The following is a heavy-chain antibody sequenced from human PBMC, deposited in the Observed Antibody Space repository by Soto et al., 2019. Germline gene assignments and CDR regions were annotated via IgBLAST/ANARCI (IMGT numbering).Heavy chain of an antibody. J-gene: IGHJ4*02. Sequence: PGGSLRLSCAASGFTFSGHTINWVRQAPGKGLEWVPSVSRSSSYIYYADSVKGRFTVSRDDAEKSLYLQMNSLRAEDTAIYYCARCMGFDGSGYAFFDSWGQGTQVNVSS. CDR1: GFTFSGHT. V-gene: IGHV3-21*01. CDR2: VSRSSSYI. D-gene: IGHD3-10*01. CDR3: ARCMGFDGSGYAFFDS.